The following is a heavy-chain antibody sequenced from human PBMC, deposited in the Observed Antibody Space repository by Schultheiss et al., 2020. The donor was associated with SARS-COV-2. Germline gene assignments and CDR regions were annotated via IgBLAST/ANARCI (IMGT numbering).Heavy chain of an antibody. Sequence: SCTVSGGSISSYYWSWIRQPPGKGLEWIGSIYYSGSTYYNPSLKSRVTISVDTSKNQFSLKLSSVTAADTAVYYCARVGGMVRGAEVRKKYYFDYWGQGTLVTVSS. CDR3: ARVGGMVRGAEVRKKYYFDY. D-gene: IGHD3-10*01. CDR1: GGSISSYY. J-gene: IGHJ4*01. V-gene: IGHV4-59*01. CDR2: IYYSGST.